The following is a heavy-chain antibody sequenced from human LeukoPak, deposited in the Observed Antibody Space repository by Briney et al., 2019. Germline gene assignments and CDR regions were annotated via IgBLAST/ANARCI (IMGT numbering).Heavy chain of an antibody. D-gene: IGHD6-19*01. Sequence: SQTLSLTCTVSGGSISSGSYYWSWIRQPAGKGLEWIGRIYTSGSTNYNPSLKSRVTISVDTSKNQFSLKLSSVTAADTAVYYCARDGGSGWPDDWGQGTLVTVSS. CDR1: GGSISSGSYY. CDR2: IYTSGST. V-gene: IGHV4-61*02. J-gene: IGHJ4*02. CDR3: ARDGGSGWPDD.